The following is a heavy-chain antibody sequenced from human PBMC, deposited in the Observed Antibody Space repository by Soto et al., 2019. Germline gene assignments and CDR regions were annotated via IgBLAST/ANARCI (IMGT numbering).Heavy chain of an antibody. CDR1: GFTFSSYD. D-gene: IGHD6-25*01. V-gene: IGHV3-13*01. J-gene: IGHJ2*01. CDR3: ARAPHLTYSSAVVGYFDL. CDR2: IGTAGDT. Sequence: EVQLVESGGGLVQPGGSLRLSCAASGFTFSSYDMHWVRQATGKGLEWVSAIGTAGDTYYPGSVKGRFTISRENAKNSLYLQMNSLRAGDTAVYYCARAPHLTYSSAVVGYFDLWGRGTLVTVSS.